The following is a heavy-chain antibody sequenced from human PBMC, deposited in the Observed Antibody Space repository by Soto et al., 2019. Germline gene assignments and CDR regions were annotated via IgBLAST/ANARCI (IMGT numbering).Heavy chain of an antibody. CDR2: IYYSGST. Sequence: SETLSLTCTVSGGSISSSSYYWGWIRQPPGKGLEWIGSIYYSGSTYYNPFLKSRVTISVDTSKNQFSLKLSSVTAADTAVYYCARRRTRLPAAMSKYYYYGMDVWGQGTTVTVSS. J-gene: IGHJ6*02. D-gene: IGHD2-2*01. CDR1: GGSISSSSYY. CDR3: ARRRTRLPAAMSKYYYYGMDV. V-gene: IGHV4-39*01.